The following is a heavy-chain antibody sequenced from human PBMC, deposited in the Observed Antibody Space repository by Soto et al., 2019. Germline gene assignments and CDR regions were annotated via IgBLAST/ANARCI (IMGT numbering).Heavy chain of an antibody. V-gene: IGHV4-39*01. CDR2: MYYSGAT. Sequence: SETLSLTCTVSGGSISSNSYYWDWIRQPPGKGLEWIGSMYYSGATYHNPSLQSRVTISVDTSKNQFSLHLSSVTAADTALYYCARHAAYDAVWGKSDGRHYWGQGTLVTVSS. D-gene: IGHD3-16*01. J-gene: IGHJ4*02. CDR1: GGSISSNSYY. CDR3: ARHAAYDAVWGKSDGRHY.